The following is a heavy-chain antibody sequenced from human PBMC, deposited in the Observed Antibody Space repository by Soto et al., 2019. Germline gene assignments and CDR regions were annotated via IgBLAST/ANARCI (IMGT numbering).Heavy chain of an antibody. CDR2: FNPNSGVA. Sequence: QVQLVQSGAEVKKPGASVKVSCRASGYTFTDYYIHWVRQAPGQGLEWVGLFNPNSGVANYAPRVQGRVTMTRDPSISTAYMDLSSLKSDDAAVYYWTREPNSAPTKFDYWGQGTPVTVSS. D-gene: IGHD1-1*01. CDR1: GYTFTDYY. CDR3: TREPNSAPTKFDY. V-gene: IGHV1-2*02. J-gene: IGHJ4*02.